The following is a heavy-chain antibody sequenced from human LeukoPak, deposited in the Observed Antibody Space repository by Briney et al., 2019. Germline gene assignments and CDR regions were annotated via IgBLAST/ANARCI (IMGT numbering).Heavy chain of an antibody. Sequence: ASVKVSCKASGYTFTSYYIHWVRQVPGQGLEWMGIINPSGGSTTYAQKFQGRVTMTRDTSTSTVYMELSSLRSEDTAVYYCARHDYELGASDYWGQGTLVTVSS. CDR3: ARHDYELGASDY. J-gene: IGHJ4*02. D-gene: IGHD4-17*01. CDR2: INPSGGST. CDR1: GYTFTSYY. V-gene: IGHV1-46*01.